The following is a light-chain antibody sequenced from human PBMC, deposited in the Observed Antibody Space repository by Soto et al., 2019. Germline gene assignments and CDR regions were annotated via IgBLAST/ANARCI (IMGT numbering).Light chain of an antibody. CDR2: EVS. V-gene: IGLV2-14*01. CDR1: SSDVGGYNY. J-gene: IGLJ2*01. CDR3: SSYTSSSSVV. Sequence: QSALTQPASVSGSPGQSITISCTGTSSDVGGYNYVSWYQQHPGKAPKLMIYEVSNRPSGVSNRFSASKSANTASLTISGLQAEDEADYYCSSYTSSSSVVFGGGTKLTVL.